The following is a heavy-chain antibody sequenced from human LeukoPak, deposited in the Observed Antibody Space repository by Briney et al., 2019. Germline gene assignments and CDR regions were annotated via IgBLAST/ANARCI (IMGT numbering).Heavy chain of an antibody. Sequence: SGPTLVNPTQTLTLTCTFSGFSLSTSGVGVGWIRQPPGKALEWLALIYWNDDKRYSPSLKSRLTITKDTSKNQVVLTMTNMDPVDTATYYCAHLTGHIVVVTAIQNWFDPWGQGTLVTVSS. CDR1: GFSLSTSGVG. D-gene: IGHD2-21*02. CDR3: AHLTGHIVVVTAIQNWFDP. CDR2: IYWNDDK. J-gene: IGHJ5*02. V-gene: IGHV2-5*01.